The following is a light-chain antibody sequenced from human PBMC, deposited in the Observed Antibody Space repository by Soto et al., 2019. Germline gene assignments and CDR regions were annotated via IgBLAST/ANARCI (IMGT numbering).Light chain of an antibody. J-gene: IGKJ4*01. Sequence: IVMTQSPATLSVSPGEGATLSCRASETISRDLAWYQQKTGQSPRLLIFGAFTRATGVPVRFSGSGSGTEFTLTISSLQSEDVAVYFCKQYNKWHLTFGGGTSVEMK. CDR3: KQYNKWHLT. V-gene: IGKV3D-15*01. CDR2: GAF. CDR1: ETISRD.